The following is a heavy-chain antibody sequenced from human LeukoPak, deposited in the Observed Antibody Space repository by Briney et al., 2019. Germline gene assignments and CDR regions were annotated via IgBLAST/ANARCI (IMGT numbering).Heavy chain of an antibody. Sequence: PGGSLRLSCAASGFTFDDYAMHWVRQAPGKGLEWVSGISWNSGSICYADSVKGRFTISRDNAKNSLYLQMNSLRAEDTALYYCAKEMATTPCFDYWGQGTLVTVSS. V-gene: IGHV3-9*01. CDR1: GFTFDDYA. J-gene: IGHJ4*02. D-gene: IGHD5-24*01. CDR3: AKEMATTPCFDY. CDR2: ISWNSGSI.